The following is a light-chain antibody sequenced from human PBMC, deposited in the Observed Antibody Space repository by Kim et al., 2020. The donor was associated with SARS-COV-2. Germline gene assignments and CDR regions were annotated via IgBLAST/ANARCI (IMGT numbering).Light chain of an antibody. CDR3: QTYDTVPYN. CDR2: AVS. J-gene: IGKJ2*01. CDR1: QAIRKF. V-gene: IGKV1-27*01. Sequence: DIQMTQSPSSLSASVGDRVTITCRASQAIRKFVAWYQQKPGKIPKLLIHAVSTLHSGVPSRFSGGGSGTDFTVTIRGLQPEDVATYYCQTYDTVPYNFGQGTKLEI.